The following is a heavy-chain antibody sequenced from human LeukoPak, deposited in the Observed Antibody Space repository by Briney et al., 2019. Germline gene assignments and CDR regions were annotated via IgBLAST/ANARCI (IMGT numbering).Heavy chain of an antibody. J-gene: IGHJ5*01. Sequence: ASVKISCKASGYTFTGYYMHWVRQAPGQGIEWMGWISGYKGLTKYAQKFQGRVTMTTDTSTTTVYMELRSLRPDDTAVYYCARDVGSTSTNWFDSWGQGTLVTVSS. CDR2: ISGYKGLT. D-gene: IGHD2-2*01. CDR3: ARDVGSTSTNWFDS. V-gene: IGHV1-18*04. CDR1: GYTFTGYY.